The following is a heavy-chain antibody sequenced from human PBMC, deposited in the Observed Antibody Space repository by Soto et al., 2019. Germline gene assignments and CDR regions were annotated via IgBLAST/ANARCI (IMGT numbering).Heavy chain of an antibody. Sequence: EVQLLESGGGLVQPGGSLRLSCAASGFTFSSHAMSWVRQAPGKGLEWVSAISGSGGSTYYAGSVKGRFTISRDNSKNTLYLQMGSLRAEDTAIYYCAKDAGGGYCSGDSCSVKYFDYWGQGTLVTVSS. CDR1: GFTFSSHA. CDR2: ISGSGGST. V-gene: IGHV3-23*01. J-gene: IGHJ4*02. CDR3: AKDAGGGYCSGDSCSVKYFDY. D-gene: IGHD2-15*01.